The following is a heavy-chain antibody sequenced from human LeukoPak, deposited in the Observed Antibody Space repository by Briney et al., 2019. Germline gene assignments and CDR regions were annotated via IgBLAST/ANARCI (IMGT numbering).Heavy chain of an antibody. CDR3: ASGSSYYYGSGSYRIDY. J-gene: IGHJ4*02. V-gene: IGHV5-51*01. D-gene: IGHD3-10*01. Sequence: GESLKISCKGSGYSLTSYWIGWVRQMPGKGLEWMGIIYPGDSDTRYSPSFQGQVTISADKSISTAYLQWSSLKASDTAMYYCASGSSYYYGSGSYRIDYWGQGTLVTVSS. CDR1: GYSLTSYW. CDR2: IYPGDSDT.